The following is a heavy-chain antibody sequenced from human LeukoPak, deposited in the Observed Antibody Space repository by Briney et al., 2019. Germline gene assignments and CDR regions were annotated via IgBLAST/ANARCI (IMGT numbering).Heavy chain of an antibody. D-gene: IGHD4-23*01. Sequence: ASVKVSCKASGYTFTNYYIHWVRQAPGQGLEWMGIINPSGGSTSYAQKFQGRVTMTRDTSTNTVYMYLSSLRSEDTAVYYCARDPIMTTVASLSYWYFDLWGRGTLVTVSS. CDR3: ARDPIMTTVASLSYWYFDL. CDR1: GYTFTNYY. J-gene: IGHJ2*01. CDR2: INPSGGST. V-gene: IGHV1-46*01.